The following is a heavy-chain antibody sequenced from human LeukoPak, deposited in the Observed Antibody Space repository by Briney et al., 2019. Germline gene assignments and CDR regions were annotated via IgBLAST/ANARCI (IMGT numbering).Heavy chain of an antibody. CDR3: AGGHSSSWYPPHYYYYGMDV. V-gene: IGHV4-59*01. J-gene: IGHJ6*02. D-gene: IGHD6-13*01. Sequence: SETLSLTCTVSGGSISSYYWSWIRQPPGKGLEWIGYIYYSGSTNYNPSLKSRVTISVDTSKIQFSLKLSSVTAADTAVYYCAGGHSSSWYPPHYYYYGMDVWGQRTTVTVSS. CDR2: IYYSGST. CDR1: GGSISSYY.